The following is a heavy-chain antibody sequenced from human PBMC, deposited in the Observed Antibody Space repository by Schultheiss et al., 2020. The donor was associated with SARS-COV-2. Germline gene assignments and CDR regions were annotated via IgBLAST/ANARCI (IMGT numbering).Heavy chain of an antibody. CDR3: ARGDYDFWSGYYEPPGGFDY. Sequence: SETLSLTCTVSGGSISSGDYYWSWIRQPPGKGLEWIGYIYYSGSTYYNPSLKSRVTISVDTSKNQFSLKLSSVTAADTAVYYCARGDYDFWSGYYEPPGGFDYWGQGTLVTVSS. CDR2: IYYSGST. CDR1: GGSISSGDYY. V-gene: IGHV4-30-4*01. J-gene: IGHJ4*02. D-gene: IGHD3-3*01.